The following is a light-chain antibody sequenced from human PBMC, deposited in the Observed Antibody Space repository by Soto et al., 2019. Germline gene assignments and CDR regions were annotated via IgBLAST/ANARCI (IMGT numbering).Light chain of an antibody. CDR1: QYINTR. CDR2: QTS. V-gene: IGKV3-11*01. Sequence: EIVLTQSPATLSSFPGDRVTLSFRASQYINTRLAWYQHRPGQAPRLLIYQTSISAAGIPARFSASGSGTDFTLTISSLQPEDLATYSCQHRHSYPLTLGGGTKVDIK. J-gene: IGKJ4*01. CDR3: QHRHSYPLT.